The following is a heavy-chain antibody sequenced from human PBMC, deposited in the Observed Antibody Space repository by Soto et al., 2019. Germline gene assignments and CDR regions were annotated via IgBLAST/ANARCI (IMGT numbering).Heavy chain of an antibody. CDR2: ISAYNGNT. CDR3: AGGLAVALIDY. V-gene: IGHV1-18*01. CDR1: GYTFTSYG. Sequence: QVQLVQSGAEVKKPGASVKVSCKTSGYTFTSYGISWVRQARGQGLEWMGWISAYNGNTKYAQKLQGRVTMTTNTSARIDMMVLRSMSEEETALYYCAGGLAVALIDYWGQGTLVTVSS. D-gene: IGHD6-19*01. J-gene: IGHJ4*02.